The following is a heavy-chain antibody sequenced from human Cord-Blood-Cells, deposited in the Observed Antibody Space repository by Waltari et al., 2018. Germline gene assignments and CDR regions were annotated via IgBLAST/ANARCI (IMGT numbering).Heavy chain of an antibody. J-gene: IGHJ2*01. D-gene: IGHD2-21*02. V-gene: IGHV1-3*01. CDR3: ARGGNGGNSNWYFDL. Sequence: QVQLVQSGAEVKKPGASVKVSCKASGYTFTRYAMHWVRQAPGQRLEWMGWINAGNGNTKYSQKFQGRVTITRDTSASTAYMELSSLRSEDTAVYYCARGGNGGNSNWYFDLWGRGTLVTVSS. CDR2: INAGNGNT. CDR1: GYTFTRYA.